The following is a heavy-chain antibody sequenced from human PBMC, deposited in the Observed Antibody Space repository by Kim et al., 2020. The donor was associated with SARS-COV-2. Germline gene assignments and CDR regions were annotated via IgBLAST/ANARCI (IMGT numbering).Heavy chain of an antibody. J-gene: IGHJ2*01. CDR1: GFTFSSYG. Sequence: GGSLRLSCAASGFTFSSYGMHWVRQAPGKGLEWVAVIWYDGSNKYYADSVKGRFTISRDNSKNTLYLQMNSLRAEDTAVYYCARGGRWLQSGIWYFDLWGRGTLVTVSS. CDR2: IWYDGSNK. D-gene: IGHD3-16*01. CDR3: ARGGRWLQSGIWYFDL. V-gene: IGHV3-33*01.